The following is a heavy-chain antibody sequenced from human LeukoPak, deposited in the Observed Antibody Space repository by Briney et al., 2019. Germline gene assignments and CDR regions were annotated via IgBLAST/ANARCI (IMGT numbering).Heavy chain of an antibody. Sequence: GGSLRLSCAASGFTFSTYWMSWVRQAPGKGLEWVANIKQDGSENYYVDSVKGRFTISRDNAKKSLYLQMNSLRAEDTAVHYCATDYFDSGAPFVWGQGTLVTVSS. V-gene: IGHV3-7*01. CDR1: GFTFSTYW. D-gene: IGHD3-22*01. J-gene: IGHJ4*02. CDR2: IKQDGSEN. CDR3: ATDYFDSGAPFV.